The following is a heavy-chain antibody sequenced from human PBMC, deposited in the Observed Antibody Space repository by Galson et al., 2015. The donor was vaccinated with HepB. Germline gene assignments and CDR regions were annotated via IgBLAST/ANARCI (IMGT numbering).Heavy chain of an antibody. CDR1: GYTFTSYG. Sequence: QSGAEVKKPGESLKTSCKASGYTFTSYGITWVRQAPGQGLEWMGWVSAYNGYTDYAQNLQGRVTMITDASTTTAYMELRSLRSDDTAIYYCGRGDFCNVTNCPYFYYGMDVWGQGTTVTVS. J-gene: IGHJ6*02. CDR2: VSAYNGYT. CDR3: GRGDFCNVTNCPYFYYGMDV. V-gene: IGHV1-18*04. D-gene: IGHD2-2*01.